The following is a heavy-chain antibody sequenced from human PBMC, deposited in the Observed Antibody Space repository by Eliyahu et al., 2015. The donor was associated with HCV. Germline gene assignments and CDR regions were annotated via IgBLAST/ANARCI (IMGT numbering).Heavy chain of an antibody. CDR3: ARDRDVNTANDAFDI. CDR2: ISGRGTTI. D-gene: IGHD5-18*01. V-gene: IGHV3-11*01. CDR1: EFPFSDYY. Sequence: QVQLVESGGGLVKPGGSLXLSCAASEFPFSDYYMSWIRQAPGKGLEWVSYISGRGTTISYADSVKGRFTISRDNAKNSLYLQMNSLRAEDTAVYYCARDRDVNTANDAFDIWGQGTMVTVSS. J-gene: IGHJ3*02.